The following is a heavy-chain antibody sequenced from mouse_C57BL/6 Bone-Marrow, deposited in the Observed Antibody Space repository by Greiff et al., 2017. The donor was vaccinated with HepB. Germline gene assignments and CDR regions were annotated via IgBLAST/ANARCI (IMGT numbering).Heavy chain of an antibody. CDR3: ALYYGNYRFAY. Sequence: VQLVESGAELMKPGASVKLSCKATGYTFTGYWIEWVKQRPGHGLEWIGEILPGSGSTNYNEKFKGKATFPADTSSNTAYMQLSSLTTEDSAIYYCALYYGNYRFAYWGQGTLVTVSA. D-gene: IGHD2-1*01. V-gene: IGHV1-9*01. CDR2: ILPGSGST. J-gene: IGHJ3*01. CDR1: GYTFTGYW.